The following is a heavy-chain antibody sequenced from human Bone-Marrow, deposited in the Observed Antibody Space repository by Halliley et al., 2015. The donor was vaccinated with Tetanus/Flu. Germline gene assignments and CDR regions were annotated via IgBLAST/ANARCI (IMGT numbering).Heavy chain of an antibody. CDR2: IFGSDGTT. J-gene: IGHJ4*02. CDR3: TKDKGWSLTY. CDR1: GFAVSNDG. Sequence: SLRLSCEASGFAVSNDGMSWVRQAPGKGLEWISGIFGSDGTTYYADSVRGRFTVSRDSSKNTLFLQLNSLRAEDTAVYYCTKDKGWSLTYWGQGTLVTVSS. V-gene: IGHV3-23*01. D-gene: IGHD2-21*01.